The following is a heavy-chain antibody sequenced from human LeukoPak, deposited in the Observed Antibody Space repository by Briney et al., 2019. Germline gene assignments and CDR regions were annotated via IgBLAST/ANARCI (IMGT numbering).Heavy chain of an antibody. CDR2: MKLDGSEE. D-gene: IGHD2-15*01. V-gene: IGHV3-7*01. Sequence: PGGSLRLSCGASGFTFRSYWMSWVRQAPGKGLEWVANMKLDGSEEYYVDSVKGRFTISSDNAKNSLYLQMNSLRVDDTAVYYCARWARYCSSGSCYSWFDPWGQGTLVTVSS. CDR1: GFTFRSYW. CDR3: ARWARYCSSGSCYSWFDP. J-gene: IGHJ5*02.